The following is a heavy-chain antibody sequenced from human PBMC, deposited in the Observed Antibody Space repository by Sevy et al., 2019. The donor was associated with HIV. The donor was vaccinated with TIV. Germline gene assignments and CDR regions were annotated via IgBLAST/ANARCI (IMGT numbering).Heavy chain of an antibody. CDR2: IYYSGST. V-gene: IGHV4-61*01. J-gene: IGHJ4*02. D-gene: IGHD6-19*01. CDR1: GGSVSSGSYY. CDR3: ARRGIAVAGINY. Sequence: SETLCLTCTVSGGSVSSGSYYWSWIRQPPGKGLEWIGYIYYSGSTNYNPSLKSRVTISVDTSKNQFSLKLSSVTAADTAVYYCARRGIAVAGINYWGQGTLVTVSS.